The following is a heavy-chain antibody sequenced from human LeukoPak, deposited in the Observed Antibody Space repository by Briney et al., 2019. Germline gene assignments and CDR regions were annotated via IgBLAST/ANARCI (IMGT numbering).Heavy chain of an antibody. CDR3: AKAGLVVPAVRFYFDY. CDR1: GFTFSDYY. CDR2: ISSSGSTI. J-gene: IGHJ4*02. Sequence: PGGSLRLSCAASGFTFSDYYMSWIRQAPGKGLEWVSYISSSGSTIYYADSVKGRFTISRDNSKNTLYLQMNSLRAEDTAVYYCAKAGLVVPAVRFYFDYWGQGTLVTVSS. D-gene: IGHD2-2*01. V-gene: IGHV3-11*01.